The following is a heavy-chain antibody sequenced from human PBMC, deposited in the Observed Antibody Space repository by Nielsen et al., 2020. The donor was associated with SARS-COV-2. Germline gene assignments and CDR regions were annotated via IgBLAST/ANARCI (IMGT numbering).Heavy chain of an antibody. J-gene: IGHJ4*02. Sequence: SATPSLTCAVYGRSFCCYYWIWILQPPGKGLEWLGEINHSGRTNYNPSLKSRVTISVDTSKNQFSLKMSSVTAADTAVYYCARLNSPGYSYGYFVDYWGQGILVTVSS. V-gene: IGHV4-34*01. D-gene: IGHD5-18*01. CDR1: GRSFCCYY. CDR2: INHSGRT. CDR3: ARLNSPGYSYGYFVDY.